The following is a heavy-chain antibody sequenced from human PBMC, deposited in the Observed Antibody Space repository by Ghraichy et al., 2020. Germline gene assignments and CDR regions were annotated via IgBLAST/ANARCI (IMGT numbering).Heavy chain of an antibody. CDR3: ARQEGYEGYDFWSGYKKRGWFDP. V-gene: IGHV5-51*01. D-gene: IGHD3-3*01. J-gene: IGHJ5*02. CDR1: GYSFTSYW. Sequence: GESLNISCKGSGYSFTSYWIGWVRQMPGKGLEWMGIIYPGDSDTRYSPSFQGQVTISADKSISTAYLQWSSLKASDTAMYYCARQEGYEGYDFWSGYKKRGWFDPWGQGTLVTVSS. CDR2: IYPGDSDT.